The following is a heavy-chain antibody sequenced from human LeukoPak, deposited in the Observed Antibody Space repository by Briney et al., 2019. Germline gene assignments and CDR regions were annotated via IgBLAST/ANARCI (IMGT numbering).Heavy chain of an antibody. Sequence: ASVKVSCKASGYTFTSYYMHWVRQAPGQGLEWMGIINPSGGSTSYAQKFQGRVTMTRNTSISTAYMELSSLRSEDTAVYYCARDLTPSYLYYGMDVWGQGTTVTVSS. CDR2: INPSGGST. CDR1: GYTFTSYY. J-gene: IGHJ6*02. V-gene: IGHV1-46*01. CDR3: ARDLTPSYLYYGMDV. D-gene: IGHD1-14*01.